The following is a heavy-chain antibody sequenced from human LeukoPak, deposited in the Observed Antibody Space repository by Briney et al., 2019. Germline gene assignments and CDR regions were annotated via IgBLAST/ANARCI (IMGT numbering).Heavy chain of an antibody. Sequence: ASVKVSCKASGYTFTSYDINWVRQATGQGLEWMGWMNPNSGNTGYAQKFQGRVTITRNTSISTAYMELSSLRSEDTAVYYCARAFWTYDAFDIWGQGTMVTVSS. CDR3: ARAFWTYDAFDI. V-gene: IGHV1-8*03. CDR2: MNPNSGNT. J-gene: IGHJ3*02. D-gene: IGHD1-1*01. CDR1: GYTFTSYD.